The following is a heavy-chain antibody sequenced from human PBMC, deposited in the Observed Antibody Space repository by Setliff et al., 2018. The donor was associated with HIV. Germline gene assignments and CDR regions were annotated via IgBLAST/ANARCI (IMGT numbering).Heavy chain of an antibody. CDR3: ARDRHSSGLGSYGP. J-gene: IGHJ5*02. D-gene: IGHD3-10*01. CDR2: IDSRGTT. Sequence: SETLSLTCTISGGSFGVYRWCWIRQSAGRGLEWIGRIDSRGTTDYKPSLKGRVAISVDTSRNQFSLRVTSVTAADTAFYFCARDRHSSGLGSYGPWGPGILVTVSS. CDR1: GGSFGVYR. V-gene: IGHV4-4*07.